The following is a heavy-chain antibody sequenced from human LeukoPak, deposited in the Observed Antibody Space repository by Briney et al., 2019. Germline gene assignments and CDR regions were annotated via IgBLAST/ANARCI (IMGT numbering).Heavy chain of an antibody. CDR1: GYTFTSYG. Sequence: ASEKVSCKASGYTFTSYGISWVRQAPGQGLEWMGWISAYNGNTNYAQKLQGRVTMTTDTSTSTAYMELRSLRSDDTAVYYCARDKYYYGSGSPSPFNGGYYGMDVWGQGTTVTVSS. D-gene: IGHD3-10*01. CDR3: ARDKYYYGSGSPSPFNGGYYGMDV. J-gene: IGHJ6*02. V-gene: IGHV1-18*01. CDR2: ISAYNGNT.